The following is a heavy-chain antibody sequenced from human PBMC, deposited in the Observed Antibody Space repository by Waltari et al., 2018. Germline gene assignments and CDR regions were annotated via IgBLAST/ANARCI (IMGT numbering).Heavy chain of an antibody. CDR1: GFTFSSYS. Sequence: EVQLVESGGGLVKPGGALRLSCAASGFTFSSYSMNWVCQAPGKGLEWVSSISSSSSYIYYADSLKGRFTISRDNAKNSLYLQMNSLRAEDTAVYYCARAAYSSSLGLFDYWGQGTLVTVSS. V-gene: IGHV3-21*01. CDR3: ARAAYSSSLGLFDY. CDR2: ISSSSSYI. J-gene: IGHJ4*02. D-gene: IGHD6-6*01.